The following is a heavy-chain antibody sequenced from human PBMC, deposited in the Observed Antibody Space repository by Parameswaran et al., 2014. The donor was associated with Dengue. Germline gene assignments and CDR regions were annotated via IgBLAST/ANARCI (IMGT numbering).Heavy chain of an antibody. V-gene: IGHV1-18*01. J-gene: IGHJ4*02. CDR3: ARDLHTYYYDSSGYYY. Sequence: WVRQAPGQGLEWMGWISAYNGNTNYAQKLQGRVTMTTDTSTSTAYMELRSLRSDDTAVYYCARDLHTYYYDSSGYYYWGQGTLVTVSS. CDR2: ISAYNGNT. D-gene: IGHD3-22*01.